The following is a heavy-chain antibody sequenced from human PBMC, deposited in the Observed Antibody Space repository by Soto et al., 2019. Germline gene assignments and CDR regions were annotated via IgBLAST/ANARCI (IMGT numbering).Heavy chain of an antibody. D-gene: IGHD3-22*01. V-gene: IGHV3-30*04. CDR2: ISHDGSDK. CDR1: GFTFSSYT. Sequence: GGSLRLSCAASGFTFSSYTMHWVRQTPGKGLERVAVISHDGSDKYYADSVKGRFTISRDNSRNTLFLQMNSLRAEDTAVYYCARDYYKYYDSSGYYRSPAYWGQGTLVTVSS. CDR3: ARDYYKYYDSSGYYRSPAY. J-gene: IGHJ4*02.